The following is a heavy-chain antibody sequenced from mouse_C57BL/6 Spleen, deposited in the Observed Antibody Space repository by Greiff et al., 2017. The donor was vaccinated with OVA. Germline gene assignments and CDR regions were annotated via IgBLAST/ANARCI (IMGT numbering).Heavy chain of an antibody. CDR1: GYSFTGYY. Sequence: VQLKESGPELVKPGASVKISCKASGYSFTGYYMNWVKQSPEKSLEWIGEINPSTGGTTYNQKFKAKATLTVDKSSSTAYMQLKSLTSEDSAVYYCARSKDYYGLFDDWGKGTTLTVSS. CDR3: ARSKDYYGLFDD. D-gene: IGHD1-1*01. V-gene: IGHV1-42*01. CDR2: INPSTGGT. J-gene: IGHJ2*01.